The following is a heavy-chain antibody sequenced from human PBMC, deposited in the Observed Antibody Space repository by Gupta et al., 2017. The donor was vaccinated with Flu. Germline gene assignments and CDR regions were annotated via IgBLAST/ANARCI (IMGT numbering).Heavy chain of an antibody. J-gene: IGHJ4*02. D-gene: IGHD3-10*01. CDR3: ARDYYGSGKVVDY. CDR1: GFTLSSYG. V-gene: IGHV3-33*01. Sequence: QVQLVESGGGVVQPGRSLSLSCAASGFTLSSYGMHWVRQAPGKGLEWVAVIWYDGSNKYYADSVKGRFTISRDNSKNTLYLQMNSLRAEDTAVYYCARDYYGSGKVVDYWGQGTLVTVSS. CDR2: IWYDGSNK.